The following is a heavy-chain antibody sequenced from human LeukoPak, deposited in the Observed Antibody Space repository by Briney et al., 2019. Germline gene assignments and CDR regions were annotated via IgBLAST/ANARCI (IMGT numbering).Heavy chain of an antibody. CDR2: INPNNGGT. J-gene: IGHJ5*02. CDR1: GYSFTGYI. V-gene: IGHV1-2*02. D-gene: IGHD3-22*01. CDR3: ARDTGDGYDNCFDP. Sequence: ASVKVSCKASGYSFTGYILYWVRQAPGQGLEWMGGINPNNGGTKIAHKFQGRVTMTRDTSITTVYMELSSLLYDDTAVYYCARDTGDGYDNCFDPWGQGTLVTVSS.